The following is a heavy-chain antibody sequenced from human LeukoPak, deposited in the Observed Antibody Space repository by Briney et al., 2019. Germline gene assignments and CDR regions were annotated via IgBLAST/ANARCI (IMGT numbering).Heavy chain of an antibody. CDR3: ARRLRAYAYVFDY. CDR2: IYYTGST. Sequence: SETLSLTCSVSGDSISSSSYYWGWIRQPPGKGLEWIGSIYYTGSTYYNPSLKSRVTISVYTSNNQFSLKLSSVTAADTAVYYCARRLRAYAYVFDYWGQGTLVTVSS. V-gene: IGHV4-39*01. D-gene: IGHD3-10*02. CDR1: GDSISSSSYY. J-gene: IGHJ4*02.